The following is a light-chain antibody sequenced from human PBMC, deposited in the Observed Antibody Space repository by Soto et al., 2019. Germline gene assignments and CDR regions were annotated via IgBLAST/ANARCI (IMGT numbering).Light chain of an antibody. Sequence: EIVMTQSPATLSVSPGERATLSCRASQSVSSNLAWYQQKPGQAPRLLIYGASTRATGIPARFSGSGSETEFTLTISSLQSEDFEIYYCQHYNNWPPWTFGQGTKVEIK. CDR3: QHYNNWPPWT. CDR2: GAS. V-gene: IGKV3-15*01. CDR1: QSVSSN. J-gene: IGKJ1*01.